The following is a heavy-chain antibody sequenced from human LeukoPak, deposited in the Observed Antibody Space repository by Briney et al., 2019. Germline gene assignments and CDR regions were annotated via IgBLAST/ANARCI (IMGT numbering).Heavy chain of an antibody. CDR1: GGSISSNRYY. Sequence: SETLSLTCTVSGGSISSNRYYWGWIRQPPGKGLEWIGEINHSGSTNYNPSLKSRVTISVDTSKNQFSLKLSSVTAADTAVYYCARGDGRVRGVIRRMDLYYFDYWGQGTLVTVSS. V-gene: IGHV4-39*07. CDR2: INHSGST. CDR3: ARGDGRVRGVIRRMDLYYFDY. D-gene: IGHD3-10*01. J-gene: IGHJ4*02.